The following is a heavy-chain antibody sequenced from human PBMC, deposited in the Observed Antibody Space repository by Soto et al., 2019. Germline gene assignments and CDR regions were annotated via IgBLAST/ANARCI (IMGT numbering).Heavy chain of an antibody. CDR1: GGSISSGGYY. J-gene: IGHJ5*02. CDR2: IFYSGTT. V-gene: IGHV4-31*03. Sequence: QVQLQESGPGLVKPSQTLSLTCTVSGGSISSGGYYWSWIRQHPGKGLEWIGYIFYSGTTYYNPSPXHXXPISVDTSKSQFSLKLSSVTAADPAVYYCARSVDPWGQGTLVTVSS. CDR3: ARSVDP. D-gene: IGHD6-25*01.